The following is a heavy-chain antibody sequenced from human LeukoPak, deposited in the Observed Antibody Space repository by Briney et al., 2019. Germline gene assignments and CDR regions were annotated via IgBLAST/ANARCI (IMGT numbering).Heavy chain of an antibody. Sequence: SQTLSLTCVVSGDSVSSKNGAWNWIRQSPSRGLDWLGRTYYRSKWYNDYAESMEGRMTISQDTSKNQYSLHLNSVTPDDTAVYYCARDFGTTGWLTFDYWGQGTLVTISS. D-gene: IGHD6-19*01. CDR3: ARDFGTTGWLTFDY. V-gene: IGHV6-1*01. CDR1: GDSVSSKNGA. CDR2: TYYRSKWYN. J-gene: IGHJ4*02.